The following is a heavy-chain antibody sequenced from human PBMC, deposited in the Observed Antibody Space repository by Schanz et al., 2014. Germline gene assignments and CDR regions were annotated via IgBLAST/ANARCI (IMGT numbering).Heavy chain of an antibody. V-gene: IGHV3-15*01. Sequence: EVQLVESGGGLIKPGGSLRLSCLASGFTLSTTWINWVRQAPGKGLEWVGRIKSKVDGGTTDNAAPVQGRFTISRDDSKNTLHLQMNSLKTEDTAVYYCSTDLTAVDYDAIGLWGQGTMVTVSS. CDR3: STDLTAVDYDAIGL. D-gene: IGHD4-17*01. CDR2: IKSKVDGGTT. J-gene: IGHJ3*01. CDR1: GFTLSTTW.